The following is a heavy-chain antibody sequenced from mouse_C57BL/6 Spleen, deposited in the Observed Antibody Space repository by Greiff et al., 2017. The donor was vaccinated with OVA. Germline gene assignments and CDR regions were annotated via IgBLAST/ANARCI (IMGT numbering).Heavy chain of an antibody. V-gene: IGHV5-6*01. CDR1: GFTFSSYG. CDR2: ISSGGSYT. Sequence: EVHLVESGGDLVKPGGSLKLSCAASGFTFSSYGMSWVRQTPDKRLEWVATISSGGSYTYYPDSVKGRFTISRDNAKNTLYLQMSSLKSEDTAMYYCARLGDYEGYYAMDYWGQGTSVTVSS. D-gene: IGHD2-4*01. J-gene: IGHJ4*01. CDR3: ARLGDYEGYYAMDY.